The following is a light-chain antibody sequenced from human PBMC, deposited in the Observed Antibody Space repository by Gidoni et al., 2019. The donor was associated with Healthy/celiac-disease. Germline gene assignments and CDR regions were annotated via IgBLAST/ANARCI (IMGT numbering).Light chain of an antibody. CDR3: MQALQTPLT. Sequence: DIVMTQSPLSLPVTPGEPASIPCRSSQSLLHSNGYNYLDWYLQKPGQSPQLLSYLGSNRASGVPDRLSGSGSGTEFTLKISRVEAEDVGVYYCMQALQTPLTFGGGTKVEIK. CDR1: QSLLHSNGYNY. J-gene: IGKJ4*01. V-gene: IGKV2-28*01. CDR2: LGS.